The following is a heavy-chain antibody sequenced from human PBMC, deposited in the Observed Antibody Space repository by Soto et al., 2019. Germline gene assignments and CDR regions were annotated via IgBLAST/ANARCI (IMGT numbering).Heavy chain of an antibody. D-gene: IGHD3-22*01. V-gene: IGHV3-30-3*01. Sequence: QVQLVESGGGVVQPGRSLRLSCAASGFTFSSYAMHWVRQAPGKGLEWVAVISYDGSNKYYADSVKGRFTISRDNSKNTRYLQMNSLRAEDTAVYYCAMGPYARSGDCDYWGQGTLVTLPS. CDR1: GFTFSSYA. CDR2: ISYDGSNK. J-gene: IGHJ4*02. CDR3: AMGPYARSGDCDY.